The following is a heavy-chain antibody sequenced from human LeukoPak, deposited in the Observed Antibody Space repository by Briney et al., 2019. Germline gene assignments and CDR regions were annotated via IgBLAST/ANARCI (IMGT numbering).Heavy chain of an antibody. D-gene: IGHD6-19*01. V-gene: IGHV3-23*01. J-gene: IGHJ4*02. CDR1: GFTFSSYA. Sequence: GGSLRLSCAASGFTFSSYAMSWVRQAPGKGLEWVSSISGSGGSTCYADSVKGRFTISRDNSKNTLYLQMNSLRAEDTAVYYCAKDDHGGSGWRDYFDYWGQGTLVTVSS. CDR2: ISGSGGST. CDR3: AKDDHGGSGWRDYFDY.